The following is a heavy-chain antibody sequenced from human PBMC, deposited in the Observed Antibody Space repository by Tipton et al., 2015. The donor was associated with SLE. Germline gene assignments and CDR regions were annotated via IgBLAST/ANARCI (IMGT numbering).Heavy chain of an antibody. Sequence: SLTCPVSGGSISSYYWSWIRQPAGMGLEWIGRIYTSGSTNYNPSLKSRVTMSVDTSKNQFSLKLSSVTAADTAVYYCATKLVDTAMVPLYYYYYYMDVWGKGTTVTVSS. V-gene: IGHV4-4*07. CDR2: IYTSGST. CDR3: ATKLVDTAMVPLYYYYYYMDV. D-gene: IGHD5-18*01. J-gene: IGHJ6*03. CDR1: GGSISSYY.